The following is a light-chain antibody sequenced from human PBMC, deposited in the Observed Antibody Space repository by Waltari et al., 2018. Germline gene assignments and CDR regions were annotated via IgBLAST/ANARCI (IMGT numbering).Light chain of an antibody. CDR2: GAS. V-gene: IGKV1-39*01. CDR3: QQSNTIPWT. J-gene: IGKJ1*01. Sequence: DIQMTQSPNSLSASVGDRVAITCRASQYIGNYLNWFQQKPGKAPRALIYGASSWESGVPSRFSGSGSGTDFTLTISSLQPEDFATYFCQQSNTIPWTFGQGTKVEIK. CDR1: QYIGNY.